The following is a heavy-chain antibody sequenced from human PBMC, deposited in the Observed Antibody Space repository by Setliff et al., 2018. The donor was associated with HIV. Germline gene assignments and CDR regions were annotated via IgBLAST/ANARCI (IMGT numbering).Heavy chain of an antibody. D-gene: IGHD4-17*01. CDR3: ARAAAGNTGPFDL. V-gene: IGHV4-59*10. CDR2: IYTSGST. CDR1: GGSFSDNY. J-gene: IGHJ4*02. Sequence: PSETLSLTCAVYGGSFSDNYWSWIRQSPGKGLEWIGRIYTSGSTNYNPSLKSRVTISVDTSKNQFSLKLSSVTASDTAVYYCARAAAGNTGPFDLWGQGSPVTVSS.